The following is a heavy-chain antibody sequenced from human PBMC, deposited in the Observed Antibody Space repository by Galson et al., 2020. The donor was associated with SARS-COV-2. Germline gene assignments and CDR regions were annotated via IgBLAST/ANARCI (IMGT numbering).Heavy chain of an antibody. D-gene: IGHD3-22*01. CDR2: FDPEDGET. CDR1: GYTLTEFS. Sequence: ASVQVPCQVSGYTLTEFSMHWVRQAPGTGLEWMGGFDPEDGETLSEQKFQGRVTMTEDPSTDTAYMELSSLRSEGTAVYYCATMYAYYDSMGYDVYGGQGTLGTVSA. V-gene: IGHV1-24*01. J-gene: IGHJ4*02. CDR3: ATMYAYYDSMGYDVY.